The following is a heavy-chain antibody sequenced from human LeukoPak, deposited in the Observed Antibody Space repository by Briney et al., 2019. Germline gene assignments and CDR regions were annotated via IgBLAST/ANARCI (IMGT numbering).Heavy chain of an antibody. CDR1: GFTFSNYA. V-gene: IGHV3-23*01. J-gene: IGHJ4*02. Sequence: GASLRLSCAASGFTFSNYAMSWVRQAPGEGLGWVSAIVGSGGSTYYADSVKGRFTISRDNPKNTLYLQMNSLRAEDTAVYYCAKWGDYDILTGYYDSDYWGQGTLVTVSS. D-gene: IGHD3-9*01. CDR2: IVGSGGST. CDR3: AKWGDYDILTGYYDSDY.